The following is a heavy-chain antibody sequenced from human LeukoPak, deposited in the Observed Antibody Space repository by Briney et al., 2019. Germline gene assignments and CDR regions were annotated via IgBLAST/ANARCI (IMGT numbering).Heavy chain of an antibody. CDR2: VSAYNAYT. Sequence: ASVKVSCKASGHTFTSSGISWVRQAPGQGLEWMGWVSAYNAYTNYAQKLQGRVTMTTATSTSTAYMELRSLRSDDTAMYYCARDLGDSPGYMDVWGKGTTVTVSS. J-gene: IGHJ6*03. D-gene: IGHD3-16*01. CDR1: GHTFTSSG. V-gene: IGHV1-18*01. CDR3: ARDLGDSPGYMDV.